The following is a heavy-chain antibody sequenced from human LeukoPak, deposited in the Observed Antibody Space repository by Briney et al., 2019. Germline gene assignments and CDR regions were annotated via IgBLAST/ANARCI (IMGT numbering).Heavy chain of an antibody. CDR2: ISSSSSYI. CDR3: ARDTRVGGRITMVRGASLFAFDI. D-gene: IGHD3-10*01. Sequence: GGSLRLSCAASGFSFSLYSMNWVRQAPGKGLEWVSSISSSSSYIYYADSVKGRFTISRDNAKNSLYLQMNSLRAEDTAVYYRARDTRVGGRITMVRGASLFAFDIWGQGTMVTVSS. V-gene: IGHV3-21*01. J-gene: IGHJ3*02. CDR1: GFSFSLYS.